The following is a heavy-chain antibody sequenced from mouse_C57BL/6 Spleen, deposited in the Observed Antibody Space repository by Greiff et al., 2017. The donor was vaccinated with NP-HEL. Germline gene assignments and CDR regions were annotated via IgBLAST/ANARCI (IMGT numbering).Heavy chain of an antibody. D-gene: IGHD2-5*01. Sequence: DVKLQESGPGMVKPSQSLSLTCTVTGYSITSGYDWHWIRHFPGNKLEWMGYISYSGSTNYNPSLKSRISITHDTSKNHFFLKLNSVTTEDTATYYCARGRLSNPFAYWGQGTLVTVSA. CDR3: ARGRLSNPFAY. CDR2: ISYSGST. CDR1: GYSITSGYD. J-gene: IGHJ3*01. V-gene: IGHV3-1*01.